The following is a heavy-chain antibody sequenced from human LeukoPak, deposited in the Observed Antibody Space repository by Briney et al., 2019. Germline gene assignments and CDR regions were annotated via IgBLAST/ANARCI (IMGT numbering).Heavy chain of an antibody. CDR2: INPNSGGT. CDR1: GYTFTGYY. Sequence: ASVKVSCKASGYTFTGYYLHWVRQAPGQGLEWMGCINPNSGGTKYGQKFQGRVTMTRDTSISTAHMELTGLGSDDTAVYYCARGGYYDSSGFDNWGQGTLVTVSS. D-gene: IGHD3-22*01. CDR3: ARGGYYDSSGFDN. J-gene: IGHJ4*02. V-gene: IGHV1-2*02.